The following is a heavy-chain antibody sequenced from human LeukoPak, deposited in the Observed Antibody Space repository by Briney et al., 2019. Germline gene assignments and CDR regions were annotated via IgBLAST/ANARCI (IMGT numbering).Heavy chain of an antibody. J-gene: IGHJ4*02. CDR2: ISGSGDTI. D-gene: IGHD1-1*01. Sequence: GGSLRLSCAASGFTFTSYAINWVRQAPGKGLEWVSAISGSGDTIFYADPVKGRFTVSRDNSKNTLYLQMNSLRVEDTAVYFCAKADPGTGAFDYWGQGSLVTVSS. CDR3: AKADPGTGAFDY. V-gene: IGHV3-23*01. CDR1: GFTFTSYA.